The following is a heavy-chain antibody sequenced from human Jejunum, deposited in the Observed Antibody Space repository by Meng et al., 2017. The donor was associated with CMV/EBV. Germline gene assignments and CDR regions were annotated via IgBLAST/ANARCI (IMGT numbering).Heavy chain of an antibody. CDR3: TRPVGDYCAGGSCYTQMDV. D-gene: IGHD2-15*01. Sequence: AMPWGREASGKGPECVGRIRRKADGYATAYAASVKGRFTVSRDDSKNTAYLQMNSLKTEDTAVYYCTRPVGDYCAGGSCYTQMDVWGQGTTVTVSS. V-gene: IGHV3-73*01. CDR1: A. J-gene: IGHJ6*02. CDR2: IRRKADGYAT.